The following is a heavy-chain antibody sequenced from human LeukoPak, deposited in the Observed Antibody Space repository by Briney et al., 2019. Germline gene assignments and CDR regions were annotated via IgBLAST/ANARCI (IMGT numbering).Heavy chain of an antibody. CDR1: GFTFNNHY. CDR2: ISQAGGSK. D-gene: IGHD1-1*01. V-gene: IGHV3-7*01. Sequence: GGSLRLSCVVSGFTFNNHYMGWVRQAPGKRLDWVATISQAGGSKYYEESVRGRFTIARDNAKNSLFLQMTSLRVEDAALYYCATIRGNAQLWANWGQGALVIVSS. J-gene: IGHJ4*02. CDR3: ATIRGNAQLWAN.